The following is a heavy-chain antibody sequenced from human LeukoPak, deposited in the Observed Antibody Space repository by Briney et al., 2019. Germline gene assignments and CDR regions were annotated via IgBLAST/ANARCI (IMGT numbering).Heavy chain of an antibody. D-gene: IGHD3-22*01. CDR1: GYTFTSYN. J-gene: IGHJ5*02. CDR2: MNPHSGST. V-gene: IGHV1-8*01. CDR3: ARLHYDSSGYEP. Sequence: ASVKVSCKASGYTFTSYNIIWVRQATGQGLEWMGWMNPHSGSTGYAQNFQGRVTMTRNTSNSTAYMELSSLRSEDTAVHYCARLHYDSSGYEPWGQGTLVTVSS.